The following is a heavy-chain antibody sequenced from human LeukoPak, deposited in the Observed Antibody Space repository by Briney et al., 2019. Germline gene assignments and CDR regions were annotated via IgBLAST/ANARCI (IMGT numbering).Heavy chain of an antibody. CDR1: GYSINSGYY. CDR3: ARDLGSYYDSSGYYGGAFDI. D-gene: IGHD3-22*01. Sequence: SETLSLTCTVSGYSINSGYYWGWIRQPPGKGLEWIASINHSGTTYYNPSLKSRVTISVDTSKNQFSLKLSSVTAADTAVYYCARDLGSYYDSSGYYGGAFDIWGQGAMVTVSS. V-gene: IGHV4-38-2*02. CDR2: INHSGTT. J-gene: IGHJ3*02.